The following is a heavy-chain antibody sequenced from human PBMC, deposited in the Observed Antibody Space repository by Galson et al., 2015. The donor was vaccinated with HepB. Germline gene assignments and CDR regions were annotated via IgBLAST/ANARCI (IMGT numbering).Heavy chain of an antibody. D-gene: IGHD3-22*01. CDR3: ARVHDRGGCLNY. V-gene: IGHV1-46*01. CDR1: GYTFAKYY. CDR2: FSPSGGNADYAWT. Sequence: SVKVSCKASGYTFAKYYIHWVRQAPGQGLEWLGIFSPSGGNADYAWTSYAHKFKDRLTVTEDTSTSSVYMELTNLRSEDTAVYYCARVHDRGGCLNYWGQGTLVTVSS. J-gene: IGHJ4*02.